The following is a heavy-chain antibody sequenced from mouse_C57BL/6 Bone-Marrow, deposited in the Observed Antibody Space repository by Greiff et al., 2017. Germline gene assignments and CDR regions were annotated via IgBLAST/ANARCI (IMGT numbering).Heavy chain of an antibody. Sequence: VQLQQSGAELVRPGASVKLSCTAPGFNIKDDYMHWVKQRPEQGLEWIGWIDPENGDTEYASKFQGKATITADTSSNTAYLQLSSLTSEDTAVYYCTTLGNDGYYPCAYWGQGTLVTVSA. CDR1: GFNIKDDY. J-gene: IGHJ3*01. D-gene: IGHD2-3*01. CDR2: IDPENGDT. V-gene: IGHV14-4*01. CDR3: TTLGNDGYYPCAY.